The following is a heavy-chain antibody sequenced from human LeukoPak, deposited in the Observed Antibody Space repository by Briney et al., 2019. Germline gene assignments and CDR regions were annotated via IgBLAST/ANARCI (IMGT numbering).Heavy chain of an antibody. V-gene: IGHV3-15*01. J-gene: IGHJ4*02. CDR2: IKSKADGETT. CDR1: GFTFINAW. Sequence: GGSLRLSCAASGFTFINAWMSWVRQAPGTGLEWVGRIKSKADGETTDYAARVKNRFTISRDDSRDTLYLEMNSRKIEDTAVYYCITDPVSPPAYGFDYWGQGTLVTVSS. CDR3: ITDPVSPPAYGFDY. D-gene: IGHD3-10*01.